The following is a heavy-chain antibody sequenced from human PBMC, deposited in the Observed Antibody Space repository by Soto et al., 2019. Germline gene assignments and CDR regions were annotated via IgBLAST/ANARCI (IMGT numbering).Heavy chain of an antibody. Sequence: QVQLVESGGGVVQPGRSLRLSCAASGFTFSSYGMHWVRQAPGKGLEWVAVISYDGSNKYYADSVKGRFTISRDNSKNTLYLHMNSLRAEDTAVYYCAKAYSSSWFYYYYGMDVWGQGTTVTVSS. CDR2: ISYDGSNK. J-gene: IGHJ6*02. V-gene: IGHV3-30*18. CDR3: AKAYSSSWFYYYYGMDV. CDR1: GFTFSSYG. D-gene: IGHD6-13*01.